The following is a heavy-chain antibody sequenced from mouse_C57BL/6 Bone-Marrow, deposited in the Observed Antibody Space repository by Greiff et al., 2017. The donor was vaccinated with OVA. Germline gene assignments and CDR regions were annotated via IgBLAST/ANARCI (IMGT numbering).Heavy chain of an antibody. V-gene: IGHV5-9-1*02. Sequence: EVKVEESGEGLVKPGGSLKLSCAASGFTFSSYAMSWVRQTPEKRLEWVAYISSGGDYIYYADTVKGRFTISRDNARNTLYLQMSSLKSEDTAMYYCTREGWDCAWFAYWGQGTLVTVSA. D-gene: IGHD3-3*01. CDR1: GFTFSSYA. CDR3: TREGWDCAWFAY. J-gene: IGHJ3*01. CDR2: ISSGGDYI.